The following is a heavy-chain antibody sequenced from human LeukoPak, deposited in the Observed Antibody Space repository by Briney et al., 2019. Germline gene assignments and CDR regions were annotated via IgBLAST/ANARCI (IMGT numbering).Heavy chain of an antibody. V-gene: IGHV1-69*13. CDR3: ARSSTLYGDYSNWYFDL. D-gene: IGHD4-17*01. J-gene: IGHJ2*01. CDR1: GGTFSSYA. CDR2: IIPIFGTA. Sequence: SVKVSCKASGGTFSSYAISWVRQAPGQGLEWMGGIIPIFGTANYAQKFQGRVTITADESTSTAYMELSSLRSEDTAVYYCARSSTLYGDYSNWYFDLWGRGTLVTVSS.